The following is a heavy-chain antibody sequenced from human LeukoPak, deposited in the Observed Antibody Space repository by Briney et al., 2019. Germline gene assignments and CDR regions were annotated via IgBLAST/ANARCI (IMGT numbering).Heavy chain of an antibody. D-gene: IGHD4-17*01. CDR1: GFTFSSYW. V-gene: IGHV3-7*03. CDR3: AREGYSGYGDYGPTSDY. CDR2: INHNGNVN. Sequence: GGSLRLSCAASGFTFSSYWMNWARQAPGKGLEWVASINHNGNVNYYVDSVKGRFTISRDNAKNSLYLQMSNLRAEDTAVYYCAREGYSGYGDYGPTSDYWGQGTLVTVSS. J-gene: IGHJ4*02.